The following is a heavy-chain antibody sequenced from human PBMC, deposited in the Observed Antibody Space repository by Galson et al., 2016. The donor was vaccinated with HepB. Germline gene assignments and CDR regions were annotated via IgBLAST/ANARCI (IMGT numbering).Heavy chain of an antibody. Sequence: TLSLTCTVSGGSISNYYWTWIRQPAGKVLEWIGRIYTSGSTNYNPSLKSRVTMSVDTSKNQFSLRLRSVTAADTAVYYCAREGWAVLDYWGQGTLVTVSS. V-gene: IGHV4-4*07. CDR3: AREGWAVLDY. CDR1: GGSISNYY. D-gene: IGHD5-24*01. J-gene: IGHJ4*02. CDR2: IYTSGST.